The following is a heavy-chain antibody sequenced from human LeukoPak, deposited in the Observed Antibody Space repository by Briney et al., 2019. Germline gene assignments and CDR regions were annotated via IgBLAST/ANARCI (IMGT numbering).Heavy chain of an antibody. CDR3: AELGITMIGGV. CDR2: IKQDGSEK. Sequence: GGSLRLSCAASGFTFSSYWMRWVRQAPGKGLEWVANIKQDGSEKYYVDSVKGRFTISRDNAKNSLYLQMNSLRAEDTAVYYCAELGITMIGGVWGKGTTVTISS. V-gene: IGHV3-7*01. D-gene: IGHD3-10*02. J-gene: IGHJ6*04. CDR1: GFTFSSYW.